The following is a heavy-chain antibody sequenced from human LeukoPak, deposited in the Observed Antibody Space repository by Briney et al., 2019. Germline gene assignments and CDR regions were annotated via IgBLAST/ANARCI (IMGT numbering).Heavy chain of an antibody. Sequence: SETLSLTCPVSGGSISSSSYYWGWIRQPPGKGLEWIVSIYYSGSTYYNPSLKSRVTISVDTSKNQFSLKLSSVTAADTAVYYCARAEGYYDSSGYYLGGGVDYWGQGTLVTVSS. D-gene: IGHD3-22*01. CDR2: IYYSGST. CDR3: ARAEGYYDSSGYYLGGGVDY. V-gene: IGHV4-39*07. J-gene: IGHJ4*02. CDR1: GGSISSSSYY.